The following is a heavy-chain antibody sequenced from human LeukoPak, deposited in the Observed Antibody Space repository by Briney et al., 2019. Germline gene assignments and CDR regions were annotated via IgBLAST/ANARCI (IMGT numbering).Heavy chain of an antibody. CDR2: IYYSGST. V-gene: IGHV4-59*01. CDR1: GGSISSYY. CDR3: ARAGFPMDP. D-gene: IGHD1-14*01. J-gene: IGHJ5*02. Sequence: SETLSLTCTVSGGSISSYYWSWIRQPPGKGLEWIGYIYYSGSTNYNPSLKSRVTISVDTPKNQFSLKLSSVTAADTAVYYGARAGFPMDPWGQGTLVTVSS.